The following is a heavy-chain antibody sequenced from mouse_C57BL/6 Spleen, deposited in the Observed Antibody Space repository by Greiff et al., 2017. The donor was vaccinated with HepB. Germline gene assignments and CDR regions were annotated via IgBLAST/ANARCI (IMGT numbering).Heavy chain of an antibody. CDR1: GYTFTSYW. CDR3: SNRIFDY. Sequence: QVQLKQPGAELVKPGASVKLSCKASGYTFTSYWMQWVKQRPGQGLEWIGEIDPSDSYTNYNQKFKGKATLTVDTSSSTAYMQLSSLTSEDSAVYYCSNRIFDYWGQGTTLTVSS. D-gene: IGHD2-5*01. V-gene: IGHV1-50*01. J-gene: IGHJ2*01. CDR2: IDPSDSYT.